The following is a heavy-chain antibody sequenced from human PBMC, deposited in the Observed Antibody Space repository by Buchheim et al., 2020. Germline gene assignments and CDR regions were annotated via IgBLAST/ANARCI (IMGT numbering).Heavy chain of an antibody. V-gene: IGHV3-73*02. CDR2: IRSKANSYAT. D-gene: IGHD4-23*01. CDR3: TRRDYGGNSGIRDFDY. Sequence: EVQLVESGGGLVQPGGSLKLSCAASGFTFSGSAMHWVRQASGKGLEWVGRIRSKANSYATAYAASVKGRFTISRDDSKNTAYLQMNSLKTEDTAVYYCTRRDYGGNSGIRDFDYWGQGTL. CDR1: GFTFSGSA. J-gene: IGHJ4*02.